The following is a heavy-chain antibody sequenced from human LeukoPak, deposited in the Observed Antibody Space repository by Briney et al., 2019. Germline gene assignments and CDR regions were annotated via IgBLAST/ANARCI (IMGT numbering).Heavy chain of an antibody. V-gene: IGHV3-30-3*01. J-gene: IGHJ4*02. CDR3: ARDVAAQQPGGNYFDY. Sequence: PGGSLRLSCAASGFTFSSYAMHWVRQAPGKGLEWVAVISYDGSNKYYADSVKGRFTISRDNSKNTLYLQMNSLRAEDTAVYYCARDVAAQQPGGNYFDYWGQGTLVTVSS. CDR1: GFTFSSYA. D-gene: IGHD6-13*01. CDR2: ISYDGSNK.